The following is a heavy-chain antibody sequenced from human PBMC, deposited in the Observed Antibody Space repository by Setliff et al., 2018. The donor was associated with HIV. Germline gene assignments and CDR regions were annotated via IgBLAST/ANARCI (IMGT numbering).Heavy chain of an antibody. J-gene: IGHJ3*02. V-gene: IGHV3-7*03. CDR3: ARDPYNTVTVNFGAFDI. CDR2: IKGDGSEQ. CDR1: GFIFSNSW. D-gene: IGHD3-9*01. Sequence: GSLRLSCAASGFIFSNSWMTWVRQAPGKGLEWVANIKGDGSEQYYVASVKGRFTISRDNFKNSLYLQMTSLRVEETAVYYCARDPYNTVTVNFGAFDIWGQGTMVTVSS.